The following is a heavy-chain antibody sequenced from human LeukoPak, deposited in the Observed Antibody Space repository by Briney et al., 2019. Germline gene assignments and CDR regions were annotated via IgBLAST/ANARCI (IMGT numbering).Heavy chain of an antibody. CDR3: AKDSYDSGRPLHTFDV. V-gene: IGHV3-23*01. CDR1: GFTFAIHA. CDR2: ISGDGAST. J-gene: IGHJ3*01. Sequence: PGGSLRLSCAASGFTFAIHAMTWVRQAPGKGLEWVSGISGDGASTHYAESVKGQFTISRDNSQNTLFLQMNSLRVEDTAIYYCAKDSYDSGRPLHTFDVWGQGTMVTVSS. D-gene: IGHD3-10*01.